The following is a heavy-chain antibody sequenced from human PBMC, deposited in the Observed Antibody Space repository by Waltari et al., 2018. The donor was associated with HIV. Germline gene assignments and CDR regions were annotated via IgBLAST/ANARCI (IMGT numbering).Heavy chain of an antibody. CDR3: ARDRGGSSFQH. V-gene: IGHV3-66*02. Sequence: EVQLLDSGGGLVQPGGSLRLSCPPSGFTVSSNYMSWVRQAPGKGLEWVSVIYSGGSTDYADSVKGRFTISRDNSKNTLYLQMNSLRAEDTAVYYCARDRGGSSFQHWGQGTLVTVSS. CDR2: IYSGGST. J-gene: IGHJ1*01. CDR1: GFTVSSNY. D-gene: IGHD1-26*01.